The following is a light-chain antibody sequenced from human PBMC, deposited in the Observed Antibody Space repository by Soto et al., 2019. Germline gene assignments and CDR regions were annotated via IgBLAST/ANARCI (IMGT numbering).Light chain of an antibody. Sequence: EVVMSQSPATLSVSPGKGATFSSRASQSINTKIAWYQLKPGQAPRLLIYDASIRATGIPARFSGSGSGTEFSLTIKSLQSEDFGVYFCQQYDQWWTFGQGTKVDIK. J-gene: IGKJ1*01. CDR1: QSINTK. V-gene: IGKV3-15*01. CDR2: DAS. CDR3: QQYDQWWT.